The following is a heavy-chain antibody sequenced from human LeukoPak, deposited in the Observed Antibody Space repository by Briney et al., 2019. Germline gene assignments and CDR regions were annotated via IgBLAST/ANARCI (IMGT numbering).Heavy chain of an antibody. CDR2: ISGSGGST. CDR3: AKVPYDILTGYADY. Sequence: GGSLRLSCASSGFTFSSYAMSWVRQAPGKGLEWVSAISGSGGSTYYADSVKGRFTISRDNSKNTLYLQMNSLRAEDTAVYYCAKVPYDILTGYADYWGQGTLVTVSS. V-gene: IGHV3-23*01. J-gene: IGHJ4*02. D-gene: IGHD3-9*01. CDR1: GFTFSSYA.